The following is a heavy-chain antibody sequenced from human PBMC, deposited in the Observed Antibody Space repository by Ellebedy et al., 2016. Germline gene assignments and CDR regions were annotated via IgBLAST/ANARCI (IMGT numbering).Heavy chain of an antibody. CDR2: IYYSGST. D-gene: IGHD6-19*01. Sequence: SETLSLTCTVSGGSISSGDYYWSWIRQPPGKGLEWIGYIYYSGSTYYNPSLKSRVTISVDTSKNQFSLKLSSVTAADTAVYYCARVLTEQWLVRFFDYWGQGTLVTVSS. J-gene: IGHJ4*02. V-gene: IGHV4-30-4*01. CDR3: ARVLTEQWLVRFFDY. CDR1: GGSISSGDYY.